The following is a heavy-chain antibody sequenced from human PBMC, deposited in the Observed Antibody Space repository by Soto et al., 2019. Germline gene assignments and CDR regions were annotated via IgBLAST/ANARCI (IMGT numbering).Heavy chain of an antibody. V-gene: IGHV5-51*01. CDR3: AKCIGPIVGANYYYGMDV. D-gene: IGHD1-26*01. J-gene: IGHJ6*02. CDR1: GYSFTSYW. CDR2: IYPRNSDT. Sequence: PGESLKISCKGSGYSFTSYWIGWVRQMPGKGLEWMGIIYPRNSDTKYSPSFQGQVTISADKSISTAYLQWSGLKASDTGMYYCAKCIGPIVGANYYYGMDVWCQGTTVTVSS.